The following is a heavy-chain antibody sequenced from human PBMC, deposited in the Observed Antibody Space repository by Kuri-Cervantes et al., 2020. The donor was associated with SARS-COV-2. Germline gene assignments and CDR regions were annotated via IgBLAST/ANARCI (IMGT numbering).Heavy chain of an antibody. D-gene: IGHD3-22*01. CDR3: ARHLYDSSGYWFDAFDI. V-gene: IGHV4-34*01. Sequence: GSLRLSCAVYGGSFSGYYWSWIRQPPGKGLEWIGGINHSGSTNYNPSLKSRVTISLDTSKNQFSLKLSSVTAADTAVYYCARHLYDSSGYWFDAFDIWGQGTMVTVSS. CDR1: GGSFSGYY. J-gene: IGHJ3*02. CDR2: INHSGST.